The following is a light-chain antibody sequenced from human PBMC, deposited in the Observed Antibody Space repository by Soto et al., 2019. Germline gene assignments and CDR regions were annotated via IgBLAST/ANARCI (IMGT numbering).Light chain of an antibody. Sequence: QTVVTQSSSASASLGSSVKLTCTLSSGHRSYIIAWHQQQPGKAPRYLMKLEGSGGYNKGSGVPGRFSGSSSGADRYLTISNLQSEDEADYYCETWDSKSVVFGGGTKVTVL. CDR2: LEGSGGY. J-gene: IGLJ2*01. V-gene: IGLV4-60*03. CDR1: SGHRSYI. CDR3: ETWDSKSVV.